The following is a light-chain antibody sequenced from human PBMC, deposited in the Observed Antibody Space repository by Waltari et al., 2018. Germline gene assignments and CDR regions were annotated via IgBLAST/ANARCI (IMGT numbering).Light chain of an antibody. CDR1: QNINNF. V-gene: IGKV1-17*01. J-gene: IGKJ1*01. CDR2: ATS. Sequence: DIQMTQSPSSLSASVGDRVTITCRASQNINNFLSWYQQKPGKAPKRLIYATSTLESGVPSRFSGSGSGTDFTLTISSLQPEDFAAYYCLQYNNKPPTFGQGTKVEIK. CDR3: LQYNNKPPT.